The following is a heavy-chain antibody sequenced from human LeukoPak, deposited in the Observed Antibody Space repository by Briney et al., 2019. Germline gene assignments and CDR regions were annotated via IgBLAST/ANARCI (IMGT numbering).Heavy chain of an antibody. D-gene: IGHD3-3*01. V-gene: IGHV4-61*02. CDR1: GGSISSGSYY. J-gene: IGHJ3*02. Sequence: PSQTLSLTCTVSGGSISSGSYYWSWIRQPAGKGLEWIGRIYTSGSTNYNPSLKSRVTISVDTSKNQFSLKLSSVTAADTAVYYCARTEYYDFWSGYYDAFDIWGQGTMVTASS. CDR2: IYTSGST. CDR3: ARTEYYDFWSGYYDAFDI.